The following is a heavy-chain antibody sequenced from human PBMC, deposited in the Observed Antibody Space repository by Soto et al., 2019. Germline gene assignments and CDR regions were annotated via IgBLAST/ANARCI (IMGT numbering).Heavy chain of an antibody. CDR1: GFTFSSYT. Sequence: GGSLRLSCVASGFTFSSYTLHWVRQAPGKGLEWVAVISFGGTNKYYADSVKGRFTISRDNSKDTLYLEMNSLRAEDTAVYYCAKPGYGHDGDYFYGMDVWGQGTTVTVSS. CDR3: AKPGYGHDGDYFYGMDV. J-gene: IGHJ6*02. CDR2: ISFGGTNK. V-gene: IGHV3-30-3*02. D-gene: IGHD6-13*01.